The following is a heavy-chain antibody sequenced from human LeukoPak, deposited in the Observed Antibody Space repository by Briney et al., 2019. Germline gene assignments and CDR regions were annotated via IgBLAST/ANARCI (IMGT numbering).Heavy chain of an antibody. CDR1: GYTFTDYY. Sequence: ASVKISCKASGYTFTDYYMHWVQQAPGKGLEWMGRVDPEDGETIYAEKFQGRVTITADTSTDTAYMELSSLRSEDTAVYYCARGLMVRPYTTYYYYMDVWGKGTTVTVSS. D-gene: IGHD3-10*01. CDR3: ARGLMVRPYTTYYYYMDV. J-gene: IGHJ6*03. V-gene: IGHV1-69-2*01. CDR2: VDPEDGET.